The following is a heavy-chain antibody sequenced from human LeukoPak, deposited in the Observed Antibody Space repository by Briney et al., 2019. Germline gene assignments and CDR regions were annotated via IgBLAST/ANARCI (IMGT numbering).Heavy chain of an antibody. CDR2: IYYGGST. CDR3: ALTSGNTWRIAVAGSGFDY. D-gene: IGHD6-19*01. V-gene: IGHV4-39*01. CDR1: GGSISSSSYY. Sequence: SETLSLTCTVSGGSISSSSYYWGWIRQPPGKGLEWIGSIYYGGSTYYNPSLKSRVTISVDTSKNQFSLKLSSVTAADTAVYYCALTSGNTWRIAVAGSGFDYWGQGTLVTVSS. J-gene: IGHJ4*02.